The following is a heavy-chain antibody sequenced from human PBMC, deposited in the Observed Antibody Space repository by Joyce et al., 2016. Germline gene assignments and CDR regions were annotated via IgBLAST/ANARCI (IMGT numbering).Heavy chain of an antibody. J-gene: IGHJ4*02. CDR1: GYTFTRDG. D-gene: IGHD6-19*01. CDR2: ISAYSGDT. Sequence: QVHLVQSGAEVKKPGASVKVSCKASGYTFTRDGISWVRQAPGQGLAWMGWISAYSGDTNYAHKFQGRLTMTTGTSTSTAYMELRSLRSDDTAVYFCAKDAYTSGPYYFDYWGQGTLVTVSS. CDR3: AKDAYTSGPYYFDY. V-gene: IGHV1-18*01.